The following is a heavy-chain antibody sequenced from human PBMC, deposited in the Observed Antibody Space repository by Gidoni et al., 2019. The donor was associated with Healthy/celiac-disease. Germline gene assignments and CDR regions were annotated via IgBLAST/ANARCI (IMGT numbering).Heavy chain of an antibody. CDR1: GGSISSSSYY. CDR3: ARHYIAAAVDFFDY. CDR2: IYYSGST. V-gene: IGHV4-39*01. D-gene: IGHD6-13*01. J-gene: IGHJ4*02. Sequence: QLQLQESGPGLVKPSETLSLTCTVSGGSISSSSYYWGWIRQPQGKGLEWIGSIYYSGSTYYNPSLKSRVTISVDTSKNQFSLKLSSVTAADTAVYYCARHYIAAAVDFFDYWGQGTLVTVSS.